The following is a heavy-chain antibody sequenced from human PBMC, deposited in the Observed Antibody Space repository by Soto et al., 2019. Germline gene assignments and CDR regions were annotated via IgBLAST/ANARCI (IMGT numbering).Heavy chain of an antibody. Sequence: QVQLVQSGAVVKKPGASVKVSCKASGYDFTNYDINWVRQATGQGLEFLGWMNPNNGNIGYAQKFQGRVTMTRDTSISTAFMELSSLTSDDTAIYYCARGRTNWYTLTWDNWGQGTLITVSS. CDR2: MNPNNGNI. CDR1: GYDFTNYD. V-gene: IGHV1-8*01. CDR3: ARGRTNWYTLTWDN. J-gene: IGHJ4*02. D-gene: IGHD1-1*01.